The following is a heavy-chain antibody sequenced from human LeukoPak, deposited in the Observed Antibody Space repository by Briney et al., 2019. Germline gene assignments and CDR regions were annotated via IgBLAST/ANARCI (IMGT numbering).Heavy chain of an antibody. V-gene: IGHV3-48*01. J-gene: IGHJ6*02. D-gene: IGHD3-9*01. CDR3: ARSTYYDILTGYSSSSMDV. CDR1: GFTFSSYS. CDR2: ISSSSSTI. Sequence: GGSLRLSCAASGFTFSSYSMNWVRQAPGKGLEWVSYISSSSSTIYYADSVKGRFTISRDNAKNSLYLQINSLRAEGTAVYYCARSTYYDILTGYSSSSMDVWGQGTTVTVSS.